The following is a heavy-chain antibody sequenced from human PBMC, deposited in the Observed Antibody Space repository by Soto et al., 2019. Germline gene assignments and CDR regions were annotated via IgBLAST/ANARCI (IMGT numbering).Heavy chain of an antibody. CDR2: ITGSSGRT. J-gene: IGHJ4*02. V-gene: IGHV3-23*01. D-gene: IGHD1-26*01. CDR1: GFTFSNYA. Sequence: GGSLRLSCAASGFTFSNYAMNWVRQAPGKGLEWVSGITGSSGRTFYADSVKGRFAISRDNSKNTVYLQMNSVRADDTAVYYCAKEYTSTSRGSFDYWGQGALVTVSS. CDR3: AKEYTSTSRGSFDY.